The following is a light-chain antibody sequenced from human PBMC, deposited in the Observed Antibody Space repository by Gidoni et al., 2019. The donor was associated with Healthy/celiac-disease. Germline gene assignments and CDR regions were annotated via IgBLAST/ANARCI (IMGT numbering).Light chain of an antibody. CDR1: KLGDKY. V-gene: IGLV3-1*01. J-gene: IGLJ2*01. CDR3: QAWDSSTWGV. CDR2: QDS. Sequence: SYELTQPPSVSVPPGQTASITCSGDKLGDKYACWYQQKPGQSPVLVIYQDSKRPSGIPARFSGSNSGNTATLTISGTQAMDEADYYCQAWDSSTWGVFGGGTKLTVL.